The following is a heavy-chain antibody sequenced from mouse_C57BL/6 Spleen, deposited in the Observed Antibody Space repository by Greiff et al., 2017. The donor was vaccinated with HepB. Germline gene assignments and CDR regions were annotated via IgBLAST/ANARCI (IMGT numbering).Heavy chain of an antibody. CDR3: ARGGYLGNGLAY. D-gene: IGHD2-14*01. CDR2: ISYSGST. Sequence: DVKLQESGPGMVKPSQSLSLTCTVTGYSITSGYDWHWIRHFPGNKLEWMGYISYSGSTNYNPSLKSRISITHDTSKNHFFLKLNSVTTEDTATYYCARGGYLGNGLAYWGQGTLVTVSA. J-gene: IGHJ3*01. CDR1: GYSITSGYD. V-gene: IGHV3-1*01.